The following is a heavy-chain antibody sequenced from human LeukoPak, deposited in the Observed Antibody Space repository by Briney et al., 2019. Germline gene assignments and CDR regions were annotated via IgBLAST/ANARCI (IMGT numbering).Heavy chain of an antibody. CDR1: EFTFNIYW. V-gene: IGHV3-7*01. Sequence: GGSLRLSCAASEFTFNIYWMSWVRQAPGKGLEWVGNIKQDGSEKYYVHSVEGRFTVSRDNAKNSLYLQMNSLRAEDTAVYYCARVRFLERSQYYFDYWGQGTLVTVSS. J-gene: IGHJ4*02. D-gene: IGHD3-3*01. CDR3: ARVRFLERSQYYFDY. CDR2: IKQDGSEK.